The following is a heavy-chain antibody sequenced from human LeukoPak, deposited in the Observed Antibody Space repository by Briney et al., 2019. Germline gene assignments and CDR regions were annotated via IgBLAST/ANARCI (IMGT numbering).Heavy chain of an antibody. Sequence: SETLSLTCTVSGGSISSSSYYWGWIRQPPGKGLEWIGYIYDSGGTNYNPSLKSRVTISVDTSKNQFSLKLSSVTAADTAVYYCACLTTADAFDIWGQGTMVTVSS. CDR1: GGSISSSSYY. D-gene: IGHD3-22*01. V-gene: IGHV4-61*05. J-gene: IGHJ3*02. CDR2: IYDSGGT. CDR3: ACLTTADAFDI.